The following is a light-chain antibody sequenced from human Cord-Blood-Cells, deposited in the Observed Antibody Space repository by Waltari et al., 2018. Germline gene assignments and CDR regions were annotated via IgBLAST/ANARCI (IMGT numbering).Light chain of an antibody. Sequence: QSALTQPASVSGSPGQSITISCTGTSSDVGGYNYVSWYQQHPGKAPKLMIYEVSNRPSGGSSRFSGPKSGNTASLTISGLQAEDEADYYCSSYTSSSTWVFGGGTKLTVL. J-gene: IGLJ3*02. CDR2: EVS. CDR1: SSDVGGYNY. V-gene: IGLV2-14*01. CDR3: SSYTSSSTWV.